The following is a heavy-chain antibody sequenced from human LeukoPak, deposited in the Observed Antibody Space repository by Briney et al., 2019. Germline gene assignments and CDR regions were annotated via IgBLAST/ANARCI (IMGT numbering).Heavy chain of an antibody. V-gene: IGHV3-23*01. CDR1: GFTFSSHG. CDR3: AKFGLAGSGRYHDAFDI. D-gene: IGHD3-10*01. J-gene: IGHJ3*02. Sequence: GGSLRLSCAASGFTFSSHGMAWVRQAPGKGLEWVSAISGSGGSTYYADSVKGRSTISRDNSKNTLYLQMNSLRAEDTAVYYCAKFGLAGSGRYHDAFDIWGQGTMVTVSS. CDR2: ISGSGGST.